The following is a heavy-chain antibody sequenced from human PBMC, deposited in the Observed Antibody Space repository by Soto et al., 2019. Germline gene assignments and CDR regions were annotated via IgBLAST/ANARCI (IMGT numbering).Heavy chain of an antibody. D-gene: IGHD6-25*01. V-gene: IGHV4-34*01. CDR2: INHSGST. J-gene: IGHJ4*02. CDR3: ARSAYSGELFDY. Sequence: QVQLQQWGAGLLKPSETLSLTCAVYGGSFSGYYWSWIRQPPGKGLEWIGEINHSGSTNYNPSLKSRVTISVDTSKNQFSLKLSSVTAADTAVYYCARSAYSGELFDYWGQGTLVTVSS. CDR1: GGSFSGYY.